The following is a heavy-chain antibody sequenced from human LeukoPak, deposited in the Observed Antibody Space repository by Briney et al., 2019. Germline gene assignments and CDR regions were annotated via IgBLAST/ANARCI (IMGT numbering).Heavy chain of an antibody. CDR2: INHSGST. D-gene: IGHD4-17*01. Sequence: SETLSLTCAVYGGSFSGYYWSWIRQPPGKGLEWIGEINHSGSTNYNPSLKSRVTISVDTSKNQFSLKLSSVTAADTAVYYCARGTTTVIGDYWGQGTLVTVSS. CDR3: ARGTTTVIGDY. V-gene: IGHV4-34*01. J-gene: IGHJ4*02. CDR1: GGSFSGYY.